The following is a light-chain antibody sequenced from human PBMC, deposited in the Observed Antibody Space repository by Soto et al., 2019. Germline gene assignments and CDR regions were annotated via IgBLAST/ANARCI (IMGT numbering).Light chain of an antibody. CDR2: DAS. CDR3: QQRSNWPVT. J-gene: IGKJ2*01. Sequence: DIVLTQSPATVSLSPGERATLSCRASQSVSSYLAWYQQKPGQAPRLLIYDASNRATGIPARFSGSGSGTDFTLTISSLEPEDFAVYYCQQRSNWPVTFGQGTKLEIK. CDR1: QSVSSY. V-gene: IGKV3-11*01.